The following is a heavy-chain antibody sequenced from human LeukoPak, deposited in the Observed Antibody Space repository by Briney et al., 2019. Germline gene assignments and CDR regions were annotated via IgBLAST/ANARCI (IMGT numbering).Heavy chain of an antibody. Sequence: SVKVSCKASGGTFSSYAISWVRQAPGQGLEWMGGIIPTFGTANYAQKFQGRVTITADESTSTAYMELSSLRSEDTAVYYCAREEGYCSGGSCYLFYWGQGTLVTVSS. V-gene: IGHV1-69*13. CDR3: AREEGYCSGGSCYLFY. D-gene: IGHD2-15*01. J-gene: IGHJ4*02. CDR2: IIPTFGTA. CDR1: GGTFSSYA.